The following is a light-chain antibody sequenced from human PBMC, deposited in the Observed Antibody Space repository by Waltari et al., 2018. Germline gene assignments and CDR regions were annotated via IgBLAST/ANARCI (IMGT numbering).Light chain of an antibody. CDR2: DVN. J-gene: IGLJ3*02. Sequence: ALTQPASVSGSPGQSLTISCTGSSSDVGGYNYVSWYQQHPGKAPKLMIFDVNNPASGVSNRFSGSKSGNTASLTISGLQVEDEAEYYCCSFTRSSTWVFGGGTKLTVL. CDR3: CSFTRSSTWV. CDR1: SSDVGGYNY. V-gene: IGLV2-14*03.